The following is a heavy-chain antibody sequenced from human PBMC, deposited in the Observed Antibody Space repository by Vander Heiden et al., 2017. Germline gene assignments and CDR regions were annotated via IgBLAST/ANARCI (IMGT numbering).Heavy chain of an antibody. CDR1: GFPLPDSA. J-gene: IGHJ4*02. V-gene: IGHV3-23*01. CDR3: VKGSGGYTGLFDY. CDR2: IGSRGSST. D-gene: IGHD2-2*02. Sequence: VRLSESGGVLVQPGGFLRLSCPSSGFPLPDSAMTWVRQAPGKGMQWVASIGSRGSSTYYADSVKGRFTISRDNSKNTLYLQMNSLRAEDTAVYYCVKGSGGYTGLFDYWGQGTLATVSS.